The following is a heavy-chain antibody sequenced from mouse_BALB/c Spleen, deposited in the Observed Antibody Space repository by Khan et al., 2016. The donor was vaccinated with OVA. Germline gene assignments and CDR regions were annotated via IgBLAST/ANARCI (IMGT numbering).Heavy chain of an antibody. CDR2: VSSGGHYT. CDR3: ARIAYYYDSEGFAY. V-gene: IGHV5-6*01. CDR1: GFTFSTYG. J-gene: IGHJ3*01. D-gene: IGHD1-1*01. Sequence: EVELVESGGDLVKPGGSLKLSCAASGFTFSTYGMSWVRQTPDKRLEWVATVSSGGHYTYYPDTVKGRFTISRDNAKNTLYLQMSSLKSEDTAMFYYARIAYYYDSEGFAYWGQGTLVTVSA.